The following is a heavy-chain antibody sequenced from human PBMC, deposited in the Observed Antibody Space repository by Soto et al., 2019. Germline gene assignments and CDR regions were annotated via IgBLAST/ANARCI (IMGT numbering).Heavy chain of an antibody. J-gene: IGHJ5*02. Sequence: ASVKVSCKSSGYAFTGYYIHWVRQAPGQGLEWMGWINPNSGDTNYAQKFQGRVTMTRDTSFSTAYMELRSLRSDDTAVYYCASRGGFNWFDPWGQGTLVTVSS. V-gene: IGHV1-2*02. CDR1: GYAFTGYY. CDR3: ASRGGFNWFDP. D-gene: IGHD3-10*01. CDR2: INPNSGDT.